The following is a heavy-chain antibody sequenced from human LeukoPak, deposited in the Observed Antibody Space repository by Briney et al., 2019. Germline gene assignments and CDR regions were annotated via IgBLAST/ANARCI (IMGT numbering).Heavy chain of an antibody. CDR2: IIPIFGTA. CDR1: GGTFSSYA. V-gene: IGHV1-69*13. J-gene: IGHJ4*02. Sequence: GASVKVSCKASGGTFSSYAISWVRQAPGQGLEWMGGIIPIFGTANYAQKFQGRVTITADESTSTAYMELSSLRSEDTAVYYCARDLILAAAGTPPGYWGQGTLVTVSS. D-gene: IGHD6-13*01. CDR3: ARDLILAAAGTPPGY.